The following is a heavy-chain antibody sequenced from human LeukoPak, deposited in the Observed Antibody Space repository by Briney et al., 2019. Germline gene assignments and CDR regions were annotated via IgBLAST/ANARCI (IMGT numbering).Heavy chain of an antibody. Sequence: GGSLRLSCAASGFTFSSYAMSWVRQAPGKGPELVSVISGNGGRTYYADSVKGRFTISRDNSKNTLYLQMNSLRAEDTAVYYCAKVRDLDTVLGRFDNWGQGTLVTVSS. CDR1: GFTFSSYA. CDR3: AKVRDLDTVLGRFDN. V-gene: IGHV3-23*01. CDR2: ISGNGGRT. D-gene: IGHD5-18*01. J-gene: IGHJ5*02.